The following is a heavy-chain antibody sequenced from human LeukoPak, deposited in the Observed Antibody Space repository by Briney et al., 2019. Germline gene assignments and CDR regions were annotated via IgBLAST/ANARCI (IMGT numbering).Heavy chain of an antibody. CDR3: ARETPLTHDY. CDR2: ISSSGSTI. Sequence: PGGSLRLSCAASGFTFSSYEMNWVRQAPGKGLEWVSYISSSGSTIYYADSVKGRFTISRDNAKNSLYLQMNSLRAEDTAVYYCARETPLTHDYWGQGTLVTVSS. V-gene: IGHV3-48*03. CDR1: GFTFSSYE. J-gene: IGHJ4*02.